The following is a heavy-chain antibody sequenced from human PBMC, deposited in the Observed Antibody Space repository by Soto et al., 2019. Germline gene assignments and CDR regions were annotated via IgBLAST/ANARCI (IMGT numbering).Heavy chain of an antibody. Sequence: GGSLRLSCAASVFTFSSYGMHWVRQAPGKGLEWVAVISYDGINKYYADSVKGRFTISRDNSKNTLYLQMNSLRAEDTAVYYCAKESNYYGSGSYYLDYWGQGTLVTVSS. CDR2: ISYDGINK. V-gene: IGHV3-30*18. D-gene: IGHD3-10*01. CDR3: AKESNYYGSGSYYLDY. J-gene: IGHJ4*02. CDR1: VFTFSSYG.